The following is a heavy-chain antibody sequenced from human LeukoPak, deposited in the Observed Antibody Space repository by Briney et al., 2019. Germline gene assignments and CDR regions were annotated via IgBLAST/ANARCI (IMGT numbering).Heavy chain of an antibody. D-gene: IGHD6-13*01. CDR2: INPSGGST. J-gene: IGHJ4*02. V-gene: IGHV1-46*01. CDR3: ARTGYSSSWYVSGYYFDY. CDR1: GYTFTSYY. Sequence: DSVKVSCKASGYTFTSYYMHWVRQAPGQGLEWMGIINPSGGSTSYAQKFQGRVTMTRDMSTSTVYMELSSLRSEDTAVYYCARTGYSSSWYVSGYYFDYWGQGTLVTVSS.